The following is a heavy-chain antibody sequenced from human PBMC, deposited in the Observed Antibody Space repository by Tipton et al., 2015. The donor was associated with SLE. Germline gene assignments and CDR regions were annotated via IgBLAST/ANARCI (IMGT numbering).Heavy chain of an antibody. D-gene: IGHD2-2*01. CDR2: IYHSGST. J-gene: IGHJ6*02. Sequence: TLSLTCAVSGGSISSGGYSWSWIRQPPGKGLEWIGYIYHSGSTYYNPSLKSRVTISVDTSKNQFSLKLSSVTAADTAVYYCARGGYCSSTSCIYYYYGMDVWGQGTTVTVSS. CDR1: GGSISSGGYS. V-gene: IGHV4-30-2*01. CDR3: ARGGYCSSTSCIYYYYGMDV.